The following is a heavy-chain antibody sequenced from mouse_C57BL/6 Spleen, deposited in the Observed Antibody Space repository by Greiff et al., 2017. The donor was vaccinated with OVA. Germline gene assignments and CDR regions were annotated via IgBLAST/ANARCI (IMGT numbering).Heavy chain of an antibody. J-gene: IGHJ2*01. CDR1: GFTFSDYY. CDR3: ARGRLFDY. Sequence: EVKLVESEGGLVQPGRSMKLSCTASGFTFSDYYMAWVRQVPEKGLEWVANINYDGSSTYYLDSLKSRFIISRDNAKNILYLQMSSLKSEDTATYYCARGRLFDYWGQGTTLTVSS. CDR2: INYDGSST. V-gene: IGHV5-16*01.